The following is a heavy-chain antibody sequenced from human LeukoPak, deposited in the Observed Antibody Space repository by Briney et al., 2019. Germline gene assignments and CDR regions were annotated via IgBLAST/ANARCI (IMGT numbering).Heavy chain of an antibody. CDR1: EFTFSSYG. D-gene: IGHD1-1*01. J-gene: IGHJ4*02. V-gene: IGHV3-30*02. CDR2: IRYDGSDR. Sequence: GGSLRLSCVASEFTFSSYGMHWVRQAPGKGLEWVAYIRYDGSDRYYADSVKGRFTISRDNSKNTLYLQMSNLRAEDTAVYYCAREDDWNYEDYWGQGTLVAVAP. CDR3: AREDDWNYEDY.